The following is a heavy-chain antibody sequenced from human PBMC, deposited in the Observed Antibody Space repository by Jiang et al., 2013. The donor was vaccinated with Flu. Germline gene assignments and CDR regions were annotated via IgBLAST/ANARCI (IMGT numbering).Heavy chain of an antibody. CDR3: ARVRLYGAGPVGAFDV. D-gene: IGHD2-8*01. J-gene: IGHJ3*01. V-gene: IGHV4-59*01. Sequence: GLVKPSETLSLTCTVSSGSISRNYWSWDPAAPREGTGMDWICLYTGRTKYNPSLESRVSISMDTSKNQFSLRLRSATAADTAAYYCARVRLYGAGPVGAFDVWGQGRMVTISS. CDR1: SGSISRNY. CDR2: LYTGRT.